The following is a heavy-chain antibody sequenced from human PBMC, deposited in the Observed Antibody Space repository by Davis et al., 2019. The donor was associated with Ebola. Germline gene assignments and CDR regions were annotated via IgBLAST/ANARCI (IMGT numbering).Heavy chain of an antibody. Sequence: SVQVSCKASGGTFSNDAFNWVRQPPGQGLEWMGGIIPVFGQVNTAQKFRGSVTITADKSTNTAYMELTSLTLEDTAVYFCARMDGDTAMGFDSWGQGTLVSVSS. J-gene: IGHJ4*02. V-gene: IGHV1-69*06. CDR1: GGTFSNDA. D-gene: IGHD5-18*01. CDR2: IIPVFGQV. CDR3: ARMDGDTAMGFDS.